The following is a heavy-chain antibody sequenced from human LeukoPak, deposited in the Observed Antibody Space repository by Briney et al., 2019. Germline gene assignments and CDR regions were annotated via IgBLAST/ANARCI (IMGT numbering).Heavy chain of an antibody. CDR2: ISWNSGSI. V-gene: IGHV3-9*03. CDR1: GFTFDDYA. J-gene: IGHJ3*02. Sequence: GRSLRLSCAASGFTFDDYAMHWVRQAPGKGLEWVSGISWNSGSIGYADSVKGRFTISRDNAKNSLYLQMNSLRAEDMALYYCAKDISSSWLYDVVDIWGQGTMVTVSS. CDR3: AKDISSSWLYDVVDI. D-gene: IGHD6-13*01.